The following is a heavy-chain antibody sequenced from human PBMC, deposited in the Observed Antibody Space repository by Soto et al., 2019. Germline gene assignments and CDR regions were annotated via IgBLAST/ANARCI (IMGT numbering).Heavy chain of an antibody. CDR3: ARRLALVGATTSYFDY. CDR2: IYPGDSDT. CDR1: GYSFTSYW. D-gene: IGHD1-26*01. V-gene: IGHV5-51*01. J-gene: IGHJ4*02. Sequence: PGESLKISCKGSGYSFTSYWIGWVRQMPGKGLEWMGIIYPGDSDTRYSPSFQGQVTISADKSISTAYLQWSSLKASDTAMYYCARRLALVGATTSYFDYWGQGTLVTVSS.